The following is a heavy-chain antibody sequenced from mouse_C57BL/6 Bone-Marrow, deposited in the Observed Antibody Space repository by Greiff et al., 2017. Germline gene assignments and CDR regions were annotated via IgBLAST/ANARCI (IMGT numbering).Heavy chain of an antibody. CDR1: GYTFPSYW. Sequence: QVQLQQPGAELVMPGASVKLSCKASGYTFPSYWMHWVKQRPGQGLEWIGEIDPSDSYTNYNQKFKGKSTLTVDKSSSTAYMQLSSLTSEDSAVYYCARYYGNYQDYWGQGTTLTVSS. J-gene: IGHJ2*01. V-gene: IGHV1-69*01. CDR2: IDPSDSYT. CDR3: ARYYGNYQDY. D-gene: IGHD2-1*01.